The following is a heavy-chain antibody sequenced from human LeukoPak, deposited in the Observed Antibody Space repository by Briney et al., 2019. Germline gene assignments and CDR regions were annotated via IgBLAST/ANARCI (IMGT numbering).Heavy chain of an antibody. J-gene: IGHJ4*02. CDR3: AKEERMATSCY. Sequence: GGSLRLSCAASGFTFDDYGVSWVRQAPGKGLEWVSGINWNGGSTGYADSVKGRFTISRDNAKNSLYLQMNSLRAEDTAVYYCAKEERMATSCYWGQGTLVTVSS. D-gene: IGHD5-24*01. V-gene: IGHV3-20*04. CDR2: INWNGGST. CDR1: GFTFDDYG.